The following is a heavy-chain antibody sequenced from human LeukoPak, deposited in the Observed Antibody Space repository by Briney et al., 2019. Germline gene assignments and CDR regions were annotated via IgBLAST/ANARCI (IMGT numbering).Heavy chain of an antibody. CDR2: IKQDGSEK. CDR3: ARSSYLGGNSAWFDP. Sequence: GGSLRLSCAASGFTFSSYRMSWVRQAPGKGLEWVANIKQDGSEKYYVDSVKGRFTISRDNAKNSLYLQMNSLRAEDTAVYYCARSSYLGGNSAWFDPWGQGTLVTVSS. D-gene: IGHD4-23*01. CDR1: GFTFSSYR. J-gene: IGHJ5*02. V-gene: IGHV3-7*01.